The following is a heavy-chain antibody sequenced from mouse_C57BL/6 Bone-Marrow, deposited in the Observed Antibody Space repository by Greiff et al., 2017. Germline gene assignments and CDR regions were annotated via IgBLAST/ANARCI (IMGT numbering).Heavy chain of an antibody. CDR1: GYTFTSYW. Sequence: QVQLQQPGAELVMPGASVKLSCKASGYTFTSYWMHWVKQRPGQGLEWIGEIDPSDSYTNYNQKFKGKSTLTVDKSSSTAYMQLSSLTSEDSAVYYCAREGAQAPYYFDYWGQGTTRTVSS. CDR3: AREGAQAPYYFDY. J-gene: IGHJ2*01. V-gene: IGHV1-69*01. D-gene: IGHD3-2*02. CDR2: IDPSDSYT.